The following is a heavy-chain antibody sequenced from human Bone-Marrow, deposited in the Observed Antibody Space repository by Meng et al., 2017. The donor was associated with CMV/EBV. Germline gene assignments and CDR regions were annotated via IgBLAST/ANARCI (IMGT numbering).Heavy chain of an antibody. D-gene: IGHD2-2*01. V-gene: IGHV4-39*07. J-gene: IGHJ5*02. CDR2: IYYSGST. CDR3: ARDQYIVVVPAATSRWFDP. CDR1: GGSISSSRYY. Sequence: SETLSLTCTVPGGSISSSRYYCGWLRQPPGKGLEWIGSIYYSGSTYYNPSLKSRVTISVDTSKNQFSLKLSSVTAADTAVYYCARDQYIVVVPAATSRWFDPWGQGTLVTVSS.